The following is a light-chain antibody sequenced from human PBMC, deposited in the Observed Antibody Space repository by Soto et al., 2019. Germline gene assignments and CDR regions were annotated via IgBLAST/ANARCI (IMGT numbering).Light chain of an antibody. V-gene: IGKV1-12*01. CDR2: AAS. CDR3: QQATSFPLT. Sequence: EIQMTQSPSSVSASVGDEVAITCRASQSIASWLTWYQQKPGKAPKLLIYAASRLQSGVPSRFRSSESGTTFTLTITNLQPEDFATYYCQQATSFPLTFGGGTKVDI. J-gene: IGKJ4*01. CDR1: QSIASW.